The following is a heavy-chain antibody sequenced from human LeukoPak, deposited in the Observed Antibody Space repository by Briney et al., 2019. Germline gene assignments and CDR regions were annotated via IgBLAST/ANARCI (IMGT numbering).Heavy chain of an antibody. V-gene: IGHV4-59*08. J-gene: IGHJ4*02. CDR1: GDXINSYY. CDR3: ARYVVYGSGKYYFDY. CDR2: IYYSGRT. Sequence: SETLSLTCTVSGDXINSYYWNWIRQPPGKGLEWIGYIYYSGRTDYNPSLKSRVTISVDTSKNQFSLRLSSVTAADTAVYLCARYVVYGSGKYYFDYWGQGSLVTVSS. D-gene: IGHD3-10*01.